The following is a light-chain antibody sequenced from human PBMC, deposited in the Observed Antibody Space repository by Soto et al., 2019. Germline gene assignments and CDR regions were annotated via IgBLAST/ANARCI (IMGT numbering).Light chain of an antibody. Sequence: QSVLTQPPSVSGAPGQRVIISGTNIGADFDVLWYQHLPGTAPKLLINANDNRPAGVTDRFSGSRSGSSASLAITGLRAEDEATYYCQSFDRGQSYDNRLSGVFGGGTKLTVL. V-gene: IGLV1-40*01. CDR2: AND. CDR3: QSFDRGQSYDNRLSGV. CDR1: NIGADFD. J-gene: IGLJ3*02.